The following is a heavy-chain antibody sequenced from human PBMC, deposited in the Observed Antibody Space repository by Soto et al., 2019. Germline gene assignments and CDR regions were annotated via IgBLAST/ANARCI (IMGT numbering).Heavy chain of an antibody. CDR2: ISGSGGST. Sequence: GGSLRLSCAGSGFTFSNYAMSWVRQAPGKGLAWVSAISGSGGSTYYADSVKGRFTISRDNSKNTLYLQMNSLRAEDTALYYCAKVPVGATGRFDYWGQGTLGTVS. J-gene: IGHJ4*02. CDR1: GFTFSNYA. V-gene: IGHV3-23*01. D-gene: IGHD1-26*01. CDR3: AKVPVGATGRFDY.